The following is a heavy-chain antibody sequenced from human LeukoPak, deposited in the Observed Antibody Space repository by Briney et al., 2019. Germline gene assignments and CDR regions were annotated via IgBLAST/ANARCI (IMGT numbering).Heavy chain of an antibody. CDR1: GFTVSNNY. Sequence: GGSLGLSCVVSGFTVSNNYMKWVRQAPGKGLEWVSTIYGDGSTYYADSVRGRFTISRHNSKNTVYLQMNSLRIEDAAVYYCARDPGYSSGWYGIYWGQGTLVTVSS. CDR2: IYGDGST. J-gene: IGHJ4*02. D-gene: IGHD6-19*01. V-gene: IGHV3-53*04. CDR3: ARDPGYSSGWYGIY.